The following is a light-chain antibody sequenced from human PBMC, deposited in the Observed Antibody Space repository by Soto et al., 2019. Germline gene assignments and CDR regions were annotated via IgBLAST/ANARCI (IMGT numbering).Light chain of an antibody. V-gene: IGKV1-33*01. Sequence: DIQITQSPSSLSASVGDRVTIACHASQDISNYLNWYQQKPGKAPKLLIYDASNLETGVPSRFSGSGSGTDFTFTISSLQPEAIATYYCQQYDNLTITFGGGTKVDIK. CDR3: QQYDNLTIT. CDR1: QDISNY. J-gene: IGKJ4*01. CDR2: DAS.